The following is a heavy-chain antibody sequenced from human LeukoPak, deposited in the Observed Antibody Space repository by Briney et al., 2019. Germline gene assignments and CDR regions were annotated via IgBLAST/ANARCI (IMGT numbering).Heavy chain of an antibody. D-gene: IGHD3-3*01. Sequence: PGGSLRLSCAASGFTFHDYAMHWVRHAPGKGLEWVSAISGSGGSTYYADSVKGRFTISRDNSKNTPYLQMNSLRAEDTAVYYCAKDVWSGPNPYYGMDVWGQGTTVTVSS. J-gene: IGHJ6*02. CDR2: ISGSGGST. CDR3: AKDVWSGPNPYYGMDV. CDR1: GFTFHDYA. V-gene: IGHV3-23*01.